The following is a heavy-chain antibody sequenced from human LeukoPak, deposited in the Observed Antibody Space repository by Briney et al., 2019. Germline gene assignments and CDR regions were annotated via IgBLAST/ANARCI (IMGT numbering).Heavy chain of an antibody. CDR1: GYSITSAYY. Sequence: PSETLSLTCTVSGYSITSAYYWGWIRQPPGKGLEWIGSFFLKGSTYYNPSLKSRVTISVDTSKNQFSLRLSSVTAADTAVYYCARQLLWFGELLRWFDPWGQGTLVTVSS. V-gene: IGHV4-38-2*02. CDR3: ARQLLWFGELLRWFDP. CDR2: FFLKGST. J-gene: IGHJ5*02. D-gene: IGHD3-10*01.